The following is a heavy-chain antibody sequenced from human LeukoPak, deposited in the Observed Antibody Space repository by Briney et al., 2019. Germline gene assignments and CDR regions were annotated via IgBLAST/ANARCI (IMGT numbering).Heavy chain of an antibody. D-gene: IGHD3-10*01. CDR1: GGSISSYC. Sequence: PSETLSLTCTVSGGSISSYCWSWIRQPPGKGLEWIGYIYYSGSTNYNPSLKSRVTISVDTSKNQFSLKLSSVTAADTAVYYCARRDGGYWGQGTLVTVSS. J-gene: IGHJ4*02. CDR3: ARRDGGY. V-gene: IGHV4-59*01. CDR2: IYYSGST.